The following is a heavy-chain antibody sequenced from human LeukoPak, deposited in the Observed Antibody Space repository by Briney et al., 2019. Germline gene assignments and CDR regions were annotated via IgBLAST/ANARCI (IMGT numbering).Heavy chain of an antibody. V-gene: IGHV3-9*03. CDR2: IDWSGRSM. J-gene: IGHJ3*01. CDR3: TKDRSSTLDDAFDF. CDR1: GFTFADSA. D-gene: IGHD2-2*01. Sequence: PGGALRLSCAASGFTFADSAMHWVRQTPGKGLEWVSGIDWSGRSMVYADSVNGRFTISRDNAKNSLYVEMSSLRAEDMALYYCTKDRSSTLDDAFDFWGQGTMVTVSS.